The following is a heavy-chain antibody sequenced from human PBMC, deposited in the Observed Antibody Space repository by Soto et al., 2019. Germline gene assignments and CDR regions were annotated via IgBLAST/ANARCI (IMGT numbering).Heavy chain of an antibody. V-gene: IGHV3-23*01. CDR1: GFTFSSYA. CDR2: FSAGGGTT. CDR3: AKGNDRYYFDS. Sequence: PGGSLRLSCATSGFTFSSYAMSWVRQAPGRGLEWVSTFSAGGGTTYYADSVKGRFIVSRDNSKNTLYLQVNSLRAEDTAIYYCAKGNDRYYFDSWGQGARVTVSS. J-gene: IGHJ4*02.